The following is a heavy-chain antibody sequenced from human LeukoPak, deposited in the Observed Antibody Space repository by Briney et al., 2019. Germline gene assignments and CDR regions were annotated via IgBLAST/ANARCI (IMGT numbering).Heavy chain of an antibody. CDR2: ISSAGDFI. CDR3: ARHVTARQNFDF. Sequence: PGGSLRLSCAASGFILSDYYMSWIRQAPGKGLEWLSYISSAGDFIFYVDSVKGRFTISRDNAKNSLYLQMNSLRAEDTAVFYCARHVTARQNFDFWGQGTLVTVSS. J-gene: IGHJ4*02. D-gene: IGHD6-6*01. V-gene: IGHV3-11*01. CDR1: GFILSDYY.